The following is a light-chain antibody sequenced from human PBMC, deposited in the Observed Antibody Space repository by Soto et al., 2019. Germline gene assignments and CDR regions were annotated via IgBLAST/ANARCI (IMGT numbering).Light chain of an antibody. J-gene: IGKJ3*01. CDR1: QSISSY. V-gene: IGKV1-39*01. Sequence: DIPMTQSPSSLSASVGDRVTITCRASQSISSYLNWYQQKPGKAPKLLIYAASSLQSGVPSRFSGSGSGTDFTLTISSLQPEDFATYYCQQSYSTPFTFDPGTKVDIK. CDR2: AAS. CDR3: QQSYSTPFT.